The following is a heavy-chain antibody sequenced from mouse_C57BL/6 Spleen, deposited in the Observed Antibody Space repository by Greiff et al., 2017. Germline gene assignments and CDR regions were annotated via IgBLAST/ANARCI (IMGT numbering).Heavy chain of an antibody. D-gene: IGHD4-1*01. J-gene: IGHJ2*01. CDR2: INPNNGGT. Sequence: EVQLVESGPELVKPGASVKISCKASGYTFTDYYMNWVKQSHGKSLEWIGDINPNNGGTSYNQKFKGKATLTVDKSSSTAYMELRSLTSEDSAVYYCARGNWHFDYWGQGTTLTVAS. CDR3: ARGNWHFDY. V-gene: IGHV1-26*01. CDR1: GYTFTDYY.